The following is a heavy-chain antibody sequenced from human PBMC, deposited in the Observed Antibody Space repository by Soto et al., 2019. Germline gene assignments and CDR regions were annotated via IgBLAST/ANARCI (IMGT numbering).Heavy chain of an antibody. V-gene: IGHV1-69*13. J-gene: IGHJ4*02. D-gene: IGHD3-3*01. Sequence: ASVKVSCKASGGTFSSYAIIWVRQAPGQGLEWMGGIIPIFGTANYAQKFQGRVTITADESTSTAYMELSSLRSEDTAVYYCARGTHDFWSSPFDYWGQGTLVTVSS. CDR2: IIPIFGTA. CDR1: GGTFSSYA. CDR3: ARGTHDFWSSPFDY.